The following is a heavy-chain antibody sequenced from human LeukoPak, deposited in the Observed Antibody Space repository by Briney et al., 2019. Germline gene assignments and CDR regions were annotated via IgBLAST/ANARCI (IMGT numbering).Heavy chain of an antibody. CDR2: IHTSGST. D-gene: IGHD6-19*01. Sequence: LETLSLTCTVSGGSISGYYWSWIRQPAGKGLEWIGRIHTSGSTNYNPSLKSRVTMSVDTSKNQFSLKLSSVTAADTALYYCARAIAVAGRGFDPWGQGTLVTVSS. V-gene: IGHV4-4*07. CDR3: ARAIAVAGRGFDP. J-gene: IGHJ5*02. CDR1: GGSISGYY.